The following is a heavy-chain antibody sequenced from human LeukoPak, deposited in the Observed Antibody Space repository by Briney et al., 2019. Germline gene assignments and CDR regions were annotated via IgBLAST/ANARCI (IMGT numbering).Heavy chain of an antibody. CDR3: ARPQSKTYSSSWYQVKPRYVDWFDP. Sequence: ASVKVSCKASGYTFTGYYMHWVRQAPGQGLEWMGWINPNSGGTNYAQKFQGRVTMTRDTSISTAYMELSRLRSDDTAVYYCARPQSKTYSSSWYQVKPRYVDWFDPWGQGTLVTVSS. CDR1: GYTFTGYY. D-gene: IGHD6-13*01. J-gene: IGHJ5*02. V-gene: IGHV1-2*02. CDR2: INPNSGGT.